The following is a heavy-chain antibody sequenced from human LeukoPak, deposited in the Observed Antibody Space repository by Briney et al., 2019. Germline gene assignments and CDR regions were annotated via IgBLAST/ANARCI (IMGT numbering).Heavy chain of an antibody. CDR3: ARDGIAAAGPDY. CDR1: GYTFTSYY. V-gene: IGHV1-46*01. CDR2: INPSGGST. D-gene: IGHD6-13*01. Sequence: ASVKVSCKASGYTFTSYYMHWVRQAPGQGLEWMGIINPSGGSTSYAQKFQGRVTMTRDMSTSTVYMELSSLRSEDTAVYYCARDGIAAAGPDYWGQETLVTVSS. J-gene: IGHJ4*02.